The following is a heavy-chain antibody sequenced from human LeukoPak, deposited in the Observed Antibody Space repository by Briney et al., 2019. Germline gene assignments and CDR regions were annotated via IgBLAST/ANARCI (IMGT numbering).Heavy chain of an antibody. CDR1: GGSFSGYY. V-gene: IGHV4-34*01. CDR3: ARVSPWTRDY. Sequence: SETLSLTCAVYGGSFSGYYWSWIRQPPWKGLEWIGEINHSGSTNYNPSLKSRVTISVDTSKNQFSLKLSSVTAADTAVYYCARVSPWTRDYWGQGTLVTVSS. D-gene: IGHD3/OR15-3a*01. CDR2: INHSGST. J-gene: IGHJ4*02.